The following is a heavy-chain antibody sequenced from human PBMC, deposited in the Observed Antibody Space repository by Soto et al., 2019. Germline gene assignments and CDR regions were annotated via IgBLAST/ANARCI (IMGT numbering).Heavy chain of an antibody. CDR3: ARSHSSYYDYTWGSYRENYFDY. D-gene: IGHD3-16*02. CDR1: GFTFSDYY. J-gene: IGHJ4*02. Sequence: QVQLVESGGGLVKPGGSLRLSCAASGFTFSDYYMSWIRQAPGKGLEWVSYISSSGSTIYYADSVKGRFTISRDNAKNSLYLQMNSRRAEDTAVYYCARSHSSYYDYTWGSYRENYFDYWGQGTLVTVSS. CDR2: ISSSGSTI. V-gene: IGHV3-11*01.